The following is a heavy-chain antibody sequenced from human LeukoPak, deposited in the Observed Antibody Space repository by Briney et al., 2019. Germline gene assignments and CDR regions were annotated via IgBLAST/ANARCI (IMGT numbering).Heavy chain of an antibody. CDR1: GGSSSGYY. CDR3: ARDFYDYVWGSYRGHWFDP. Sequence: PSETLSLTCAVYGGSSSGYYWSWIRQPPGKGLEWIGEINHSGSTNYNPSLKSRVTISVDTSKNQFSLKLSSVTAADTAVYYCARDFYDYVWGSYRGHWFDPWGQGTLVTVSS. J-gene: IGHJ5*02. D-gene: IGHD3-16*01. V-gene: IGHV4-34*01. CDR2: INHSGST.